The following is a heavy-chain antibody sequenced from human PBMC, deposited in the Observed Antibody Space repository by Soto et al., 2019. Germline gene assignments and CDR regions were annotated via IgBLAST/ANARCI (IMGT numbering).Heavy chain of an antibody. Sequence: EVQLLESGGGLVQPGGSLRLSCAASGFTFSTCAMSWVRQAPGKGLEWVSALSASGGTTYYADSVKGRFTISRDNSKSTLYLQMNSLRAEDTAVYSCAKPICSGTNCYYYYYGMDVWGQGTTVTVSS. V-gene: IGHV3-23*01. D-gene: IGHD2-2*01. CDR2: LSASGGTT. CDR1: GFTFSTCA. CDR3: AKPICSGTNCYYYYYGMDV. J-gene: IGHJ6*02.